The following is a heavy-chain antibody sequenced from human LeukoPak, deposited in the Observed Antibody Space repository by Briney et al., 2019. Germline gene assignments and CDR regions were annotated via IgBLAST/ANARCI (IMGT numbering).Heavy chain of an antibody. CDR3: ARGRPHGNDY. CDR1: GLTFSSYA. D-gene: IGHD4-23*01. Sequence: PGGSLRLSCAASGLTFSSYAMAWVRQTPGRGLEWVSVIIGSGGDTNYADSVKGRFSISRDNAKNTLYLQMNSLRVEDTAVYYCARGRPHGNDYWGQGTLVTVSS. J-gene: IGHJ4*02. V-gene: IGHV3-23*01. CDR2: IIGSGGDT.